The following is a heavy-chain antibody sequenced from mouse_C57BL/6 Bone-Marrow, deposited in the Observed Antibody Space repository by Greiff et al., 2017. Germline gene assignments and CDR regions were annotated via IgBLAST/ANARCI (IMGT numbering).Heavy chain of an antibody. CDR3: ARDSYYYGSSWDWYFDV. D-gene: IGHD1-1*01. J-gene: IGHJ1*03. CDR1: GFTFSDFY. Sequence: EVMLVESGGGLVQSGRSLRLSCATSGFTFSDFYMEWVRQAPGKGLEWIAASRNKANDYTTEYSASVKGRFIVSRDTSQSILYLQMNALRAEDTAIYYCARDSYYYGSSWDWYFDVWGTGTTVTVSS. CDR2: SRNKANDYTT. V-gene: IGHV7-1*01.